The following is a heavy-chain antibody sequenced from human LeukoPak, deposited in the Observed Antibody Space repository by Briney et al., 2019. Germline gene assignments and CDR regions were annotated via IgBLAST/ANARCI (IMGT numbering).Heavy chain of an antibody. V-gene: IGHV3-21*01. CDR2: ISSSSSYI. J-gene: IGHJ4*02. D-gene: IGHD6-19*01. CDR3: ARDSAGYSSGYTFDY. CDR1: GFTFSSYS. Sequence: PGGSLRLSCAASGFTFSSYSMNWVRQAPGKGLEWVSSISSSSSYIYYADSVKGRFTISRDNAKNSLYLQMNSLRAEDTAVYYCARDSAGYSSGYTFDYWGQGTLVTVSS.